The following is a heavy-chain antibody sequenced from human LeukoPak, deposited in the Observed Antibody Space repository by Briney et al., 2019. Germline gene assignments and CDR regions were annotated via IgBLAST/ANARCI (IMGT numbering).Heavy chain of an antibody. J-gene: IGHJ5*02. V-gene: IGHV1-69*05. D-gene: IGHD3-3*01. CDR3: ARARRITIFGVDKNWFDP. CDR2: IIPIFGTA. CDR1: GGTFSSYA. Sequence: SVKVSCKASGGTFSSYAISWVRQAPGQGLEWMGGIIPIFGTANYAQKFQGRVTITTDESTSTAYMELSSLRSEDTAVYYCARARRITIFGVDKNWFDPWGQGTLVTVSS.